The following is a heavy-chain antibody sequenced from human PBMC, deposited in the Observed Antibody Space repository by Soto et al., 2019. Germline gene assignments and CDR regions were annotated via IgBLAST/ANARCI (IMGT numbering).Heavy chain of an antibody. D-gene: IGHD3-10*01. CDR3: ASSQFGELKGWFDP. Sequence: GGSLRLSCAASGFTFSSYGMHWVRQAPGKGLEWVAVIWYDGSNKYYADSVKGRFTISRDNSKNTLYLQMNSLRAEDTAVYYCASSQFGELKGWFDPWGQGTLVTVSS. J-gene: IGHJ5*02. CDR2: IWYDGSNK. CDR1: GFTFSSYG. V-gene: IGHV3-33*01.